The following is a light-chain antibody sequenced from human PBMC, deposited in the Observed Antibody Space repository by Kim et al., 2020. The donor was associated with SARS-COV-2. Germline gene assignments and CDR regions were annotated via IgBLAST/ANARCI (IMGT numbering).Light chain of an antibody. J-gene: IGLJ3*02. V-gene: IGLV2-18*02. Sequence: GVHDRFAGSKSDTTASLTISGLQAEDEADYYCSSYTSDSHWVFGGGTQLTVL. CDR3: SSYTSDSHWV.